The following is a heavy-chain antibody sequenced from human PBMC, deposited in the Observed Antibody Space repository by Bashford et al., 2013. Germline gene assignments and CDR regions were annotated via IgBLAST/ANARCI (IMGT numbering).Heavy chain of an antibody. D-gene: IGHD2-15*01. Sequence: VRQAPGKGLEWVSAISGSGGSTYYADSVKGRFTISRDNSKNTLYLQMNSLRAEDTAVYYCAKDIRGYCSGGSCYSSDAFDIWGQGTMVTVSS. V-gene: IGHV3-23*01. J-gene: IGHJ3*02. CDR3: AKDIRGYCSGGSCYSSDAFDI. CDR2: ISGSGGST.